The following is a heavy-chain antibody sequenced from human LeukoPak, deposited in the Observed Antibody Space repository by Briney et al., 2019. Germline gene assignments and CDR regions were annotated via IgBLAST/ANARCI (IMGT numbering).Heavy chain of an antibody. CDR3: ARLCGYYDRSDY. CDR1: GFTFSSYW. V-gene: IGHV3-74*01. Sequence: GGSLRLSCAASGFTFSSYWMHWVRQAPGKGLVWVSRINSDGSSRSYADSVKGRFTISRDNAKDTLYLQMNSLRVEDTAVYYCARLCGYYDRSDYWGQGTLVTVSS. D-gene: IGHD3-3*01. CDR2: INSDGSSR. J-gene: IGHJ4*02.